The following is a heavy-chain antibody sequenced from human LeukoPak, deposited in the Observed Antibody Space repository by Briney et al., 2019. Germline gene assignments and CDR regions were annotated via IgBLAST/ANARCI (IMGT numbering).Heavy chain of an antibody. J-gene: IGHJ6*02. V-gene: IGHV3-23*01. Sequence: LTGGSLRLSCVASGFIFRNYYMSWVRQAPGKGLEWISAISGSGTTTYYADSVKGRFTISRDNSKNTLYLHMDRLRAEDTATYFCCDGMDVWGQGTTVAVSS. CDR2: ISGSGTTT. CDR3: CDGMDV. CDR1: GFIFRNYY.